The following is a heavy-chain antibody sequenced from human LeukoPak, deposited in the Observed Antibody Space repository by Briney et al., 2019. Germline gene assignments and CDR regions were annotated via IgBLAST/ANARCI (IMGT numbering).Heavy chain of an antibody. V-gene: IGHV3-11*01. CDR2: ISSSGNTI. D-gene: IGHD4-17*01. CDR3: ARDSHAPYGDHVVGVYHYGMDV. J-gene: IGHJ6*02. CDR1: GFPFSDYY. Sequence: GRSLRLSCAASGFPFSDYYMSWIRQAPGKGLEWVSYISSSGNTIKYADTVKGRFTISRDNAKKLLYLQMNSLRAEDTAVYYCARDSHAPYGDHVVGVYHYGMDVWGQGTTVTVSS.